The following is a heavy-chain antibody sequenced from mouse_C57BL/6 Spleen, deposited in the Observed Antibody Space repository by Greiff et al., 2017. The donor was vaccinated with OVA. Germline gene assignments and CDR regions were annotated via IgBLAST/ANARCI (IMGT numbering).Heavy chain of an antibody. J-gene: IGHJ4*01. CDR1: EYEFPSHD. D-gene: IGHD3-2*02. V-gene: IGHV5-2*03. Sequence: EVMLVESGGGLVQPGESLKLSCESKEYEFPSHDMSWVRKTPEKRLELVAAINSDGGSTYYPDTMERRFIISRDNTKKTLYLQMSSLRSEDTALYYCAKTAQATWAMDYWGQGTSVTVSS. CDR2: INSDGGST. CDR3: AKTAQATWAMDY.